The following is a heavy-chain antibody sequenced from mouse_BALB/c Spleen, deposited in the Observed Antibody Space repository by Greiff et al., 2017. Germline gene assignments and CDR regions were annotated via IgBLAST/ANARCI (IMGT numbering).Heavy chain of an antibody. CDR3: ARGPIHYYGSFDY. CDR1: GYTFSSYW. Sequence: QVQLQQSGAELMKPGASVKISCKATGYTFSSYWIEWVKQRPGHGLEWIGEILPGSGSTNYNEKFKGKATFTADTSSNTAYMQLSSLTSEDSAVYYCARGPIHYYGSFDYWGQGTTLTVSS. V-gene: IGHV1-9*01. D-gene: IGHD1-2*01. J-gene: IGHJ2*01. CDR2: ILPGSGST.